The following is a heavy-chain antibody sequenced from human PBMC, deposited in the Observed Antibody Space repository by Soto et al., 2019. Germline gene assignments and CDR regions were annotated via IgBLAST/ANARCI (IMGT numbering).Heavy chain of an antibody. Sequence: PSETLSLTCTVSGGSISSYYWSWIRQPPGKGLEWIGYIYYSGSTNYNPSLKSRVTISVDTSKNQFSLKLSSVTAADTAVYYCARDNRLLIDYWGQGTLVTVSS. CDR3: ARDNRLLIDY. J-gene: IGHJ4*02. CDR2: IYYSGST. V-gene: IGHV4-59*01. CDR1: GGSISSYY. D-gene: IGHD6-25*01.